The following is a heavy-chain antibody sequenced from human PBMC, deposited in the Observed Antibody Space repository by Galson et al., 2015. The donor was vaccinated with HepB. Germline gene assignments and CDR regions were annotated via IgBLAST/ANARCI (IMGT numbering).Heavy chain of an antibody. CDR1: GFTYSAYW. V-gene: IGHV3-7*01. CDR2: LNQDGSER. J-gene: IGHJ4*02. CDR3: ARDKSYYDSSVGSRFDW. D-gene: IGHD3-22*01. Sequence: SLRLSCAASGFTYSAYWMSWVRQAPGKGLEWVANLNQDGSERHYVESVRGRFTISRDNAKNSLYLQMDSLRADDTAMYYCARDKSYYDSSVGSRFDWWGQGTLVTVSS.